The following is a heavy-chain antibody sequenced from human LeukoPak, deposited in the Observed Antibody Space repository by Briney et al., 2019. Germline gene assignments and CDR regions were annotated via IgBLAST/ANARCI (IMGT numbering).Heavy chain of an antibody. CDR3: ARTVGSGWNYYYYYMDV. CDR1: GGSISSYY. V-gene: IGHV4-59*01. CDR2: IYYSGST. J-gene: IGHJ6*03. D-gene: IGHD6-19*01. Sequence: SETLSLTCTVSGGSISSYYWSWIRQPPGKGLEWIGYIYYSGSTNYNPSLKSRVTISVDTSKNQFSLKLSSVTAADTAVYYCARTVGSGWNYYYYYMDVWGKGTTVTISS.